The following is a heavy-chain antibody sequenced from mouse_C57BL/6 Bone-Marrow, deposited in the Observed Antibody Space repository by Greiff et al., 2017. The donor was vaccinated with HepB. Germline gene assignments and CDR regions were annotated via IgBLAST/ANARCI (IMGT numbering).Heavy chain of an antibody. Sequence: EVQLVESGGGLVKPGGSLKLSCAASGFTFSDYGMPWVRQAPEQGLEWVAYISSGSSTIYYADKVKGRFTLSRDNAKNTLCLQMTSLRSEDTAMYYCASRGYGSSSPWYFDVWGTGTTVTVSS. CDR1: GFTFSDYG. CDR2: ISSGSSTI. J-gene: IGHJ1*03. V-gene: IGHV5-17*01. CDR3: ASRGYGSSSPWYFDV. D-gene: IGHD1-1*01.